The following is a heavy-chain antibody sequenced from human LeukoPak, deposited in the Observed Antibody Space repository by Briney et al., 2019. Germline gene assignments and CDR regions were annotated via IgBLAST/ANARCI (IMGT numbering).Heavy chain of an antibody. Sequence: GGSLRLSCAASGFTSSSYAMSWVRQAPGKGLEWVSAISGSGGSTYYADSVKGRFTISRDNSKNTLYLQMNSLRAEDTAVYYCAKRLGYCSGGSCPRDPWGQGTLVTVSS. J-gene: IGHJ5*02. CDR1: GFTSSSYA. CDR3: AKRLGYCSGGSCPRDP. V-gene: IGHV3-23*01. D-gene: IGHD2-15*01. CDR2: ISGSGGST.